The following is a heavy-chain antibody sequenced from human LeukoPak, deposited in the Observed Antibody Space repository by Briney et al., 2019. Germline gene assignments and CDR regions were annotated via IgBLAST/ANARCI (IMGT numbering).Heavy chain of an antibody. CDR1: GFSFSNSW. V-gene: IGHV3-7*01. D-gene: IGHD3-3*01. Sequence: PGGSLRLSCAASGFSFSNSWMDWVRQAPGKGLEWVASIKEEGSAQYYVDSVKGRFTISRDNSKNTPYLQMNSLRAKDTAVYYCARDVWSSPATDGQFDPPLFDYWGQGTLVTVSS. CDR2: IKEEGSAQ. CDR3: ARDVWSSPATDGQFDPPLFDY. J-gene: IGHJ4*02.